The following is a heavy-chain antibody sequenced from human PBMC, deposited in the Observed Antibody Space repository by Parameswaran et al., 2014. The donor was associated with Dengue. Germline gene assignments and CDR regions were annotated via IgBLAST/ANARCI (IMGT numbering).Heavy chain of an antibody. D-gene: IGHD3-10*01. Sequence: RWIRQPPGKGLEWVGRIKSKTDGGTTDYAAPVKGRFTISRDDSKNTLYLQMNSLKTEDTAVYYCTTEFLYGSGSYPSYYGMDVWGQGTTVTVSS. CDR2: IKSKTDGGTT. CDR3: TTEFLYGSGSYPSYYGMDV. J-gene: IGHJ6*02. V-gene: IGHV3-15*01.